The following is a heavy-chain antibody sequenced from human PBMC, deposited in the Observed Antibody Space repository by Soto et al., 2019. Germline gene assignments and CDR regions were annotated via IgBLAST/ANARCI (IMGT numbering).Heavy chain of an antibody. Sequence: SETLSLTCAVYGGSFSGYYWNWLRQPPGEGLEWIGKIDQSGSTNYNPSLKSRVTISVDRSKNQFSLKLSSVTAADTAVYYCAAGGGLPRYYWGQGTLVTVSS. CDR3: AAGGGLPRYY. CDR2: IDQSGST. CDR1: GGSFSGYY. J-gene: IGHJ4*02. V-gene: IGHV4-34*01. D-gene: IGHD5-12*01.